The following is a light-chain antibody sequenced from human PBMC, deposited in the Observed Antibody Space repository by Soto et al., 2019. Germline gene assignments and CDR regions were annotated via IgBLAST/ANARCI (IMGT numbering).Light chain of an antibody. CDR2: EVS. CDR1: SSDVGGYNY. Sequence: QSALTQPPSASGSPGQSVTISCTGTSSDVGGYNYVSWYQQHPGKAPKLMIYEVSKRPSGVPDRFSGSKSGNTASLTVSGLQVEDEGDYYCQSYDSTLSARYVFGTGTKLTVL. V-gene: IGLV2-8*01. CDR3: QSYDSTLSARYV. J-gene: IGLJ1*01.